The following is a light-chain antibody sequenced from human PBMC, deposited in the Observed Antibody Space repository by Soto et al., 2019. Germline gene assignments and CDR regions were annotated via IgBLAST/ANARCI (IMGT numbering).Light chain of an antibody. Sequence: EIVLTQSPATLSLSPGERATLSCRASQSVSSYLAWYQQKPGQAPRLLMYDASTRATGIPARFSGSGSGTDFTLTISSLEPEDFAVYYCQQRSNWPRTFGQGTKLEIK. CDR1: QSVSSY. CDR3: QQRSNWPRT. CDR2: DAS. V-gene: IGKV3-11*01. J-gene: IGKJ2*01.